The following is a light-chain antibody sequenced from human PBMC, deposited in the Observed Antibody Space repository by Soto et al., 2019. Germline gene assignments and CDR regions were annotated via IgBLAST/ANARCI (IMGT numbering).Light chain of an antibody. J-gene: IGKJ3*01. V-gene: IGKV1-9*01. CDR2: AAS. CDR3: QQLNWA. CDR1: QGISSY. Sequence: DIQLTQSPSFLSASVGDRVTITCRASQGISSYLAWYQQKPGKAPKLLIYAASTLQSGVPSRFSGSGSGTEFTLTISSLQPEDFATYDCQQLNWAFGPGTKVDIK.